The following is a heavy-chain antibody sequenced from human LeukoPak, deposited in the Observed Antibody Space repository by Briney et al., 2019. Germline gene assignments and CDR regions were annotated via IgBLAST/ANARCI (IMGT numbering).Heavy chain of an antibody. V-gene: IGHV3-23*01. Sequence: GGSLRLSCAASGFTFSSYAMSWVRQAPGKGLEWVSAISGSGGSTYYADSVKGRFTISRDNSKNTLYLQMNSLRAEDTAVYYCAKMGGYYDFWSCYYVDYWGQGTLVTVSS. CDR2: ISGSGGST. CDR1: GFTFSSYA. CDR3: AKMGGYYDFWSCYYVDY. D-gene: IGHD3-3*01. J-gene: IGHJ4*02.